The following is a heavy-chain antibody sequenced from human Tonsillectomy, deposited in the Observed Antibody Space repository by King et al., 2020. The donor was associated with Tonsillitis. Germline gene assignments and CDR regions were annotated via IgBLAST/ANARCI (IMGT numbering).Heavy chain of an antibody. J-gene: IGHJ4*02. D-gene: IGHD3-16*01. V-gene: IGHV3-43*02. CDR1: GFMFDDNA. CDR3: VKGFGHY. CDR2: ISGDGGIT. Sequence: DVQLVESGGGVVQPGGSLRLSCAASGFMFDDNAMYWVRQAPGRGLEWVSLISGDGGITYYADSVKGRFTISRDNSKNSLYLQMNSLRTEDTALYYCVKGFGHYWGQGTLVTVSS.